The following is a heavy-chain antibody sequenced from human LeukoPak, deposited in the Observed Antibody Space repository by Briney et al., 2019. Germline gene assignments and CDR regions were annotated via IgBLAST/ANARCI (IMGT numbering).Heavy chain of an antibody. CDR3: ARGLPGGFDY. CDR2: ILSHGRND. CDR1: GFTFSYYD. J-gene: IGHJ4*02. D-gene: IGHD3-16*01. V-gene: IGHV3-30*15. Sequence: GGSLRLSCAASGFTFSYYDMHWVRQAPGKGLEWVAGILSHGRNDYYADSVKGRFTISRDNSKNTLFLQMSSLRPEDTAVYFCARGLPGGFDYWGQGTLVTVSS.